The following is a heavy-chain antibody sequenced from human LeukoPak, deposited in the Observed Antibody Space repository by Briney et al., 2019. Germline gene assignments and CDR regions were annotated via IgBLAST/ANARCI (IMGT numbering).Heavy chain of an antibody. CDR1: GFTFSSYA. CDR3: TRDPHYYHGNPHDF. V-gene: IGHV3-49*03. CDR2: IRSKDHGGTT. D-gene: IGHD4-23*01. J-gene: IGHJ4*02. Sequence: QPGGSLRLSCAASGFTFSSYAMSWFRQAPGKGLEWLSFIRSKDHGGTTEYAASVKGRFTISRDDSNSIAYLQMNSLIIEDTAVYFCTRDPHYYHGNPHDFWGQGTRVTVSS.